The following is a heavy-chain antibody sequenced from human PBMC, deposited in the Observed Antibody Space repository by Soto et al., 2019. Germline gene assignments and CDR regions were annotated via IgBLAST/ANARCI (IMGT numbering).Heavy chain of an antibody. Sequence: GASVKVSCKASGGTFSSYTISWVRQAPGQGLEWMGRIIPILGIANYAQKFQGRVTITADKSTSTAYMELSSLRSEDTAVYYCGSGWELRGPYYYYGMDVWGQGTTVTVS. J-gene: IGHJ6*02. D-gene: IGHD6-19*01. CDR3: GSGWELRGPYYYYGMDV. CDR2: IIPILGIA. CDR1: GGTFSSYT. V-gene: IGHV1-69*02.